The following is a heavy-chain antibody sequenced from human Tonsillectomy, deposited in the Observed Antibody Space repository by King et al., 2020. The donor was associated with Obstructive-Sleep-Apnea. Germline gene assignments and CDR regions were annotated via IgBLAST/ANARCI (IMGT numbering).Heavy chain of an antibody. V-gene: IGHV3-23*04. Sequence: VQLVESGGGLVQPGGSLRLSCAASGFTFSSYAMSWVRQAPGKGLEWVSSLSGSGGSTYYADSVKGRFTISRDNSKNTLYLQMNSLRAEDTAVYYCAKDPGDAVAGYGGDWFDPWGQGALVTVSS. J-gene: IGHJ5*02. D-gene: IGHD6-19*01. CDR3: AKDPGDAVAGYGGDWFDP. CDR2: LSGSGGST. CDR1: GFTFSSYA.